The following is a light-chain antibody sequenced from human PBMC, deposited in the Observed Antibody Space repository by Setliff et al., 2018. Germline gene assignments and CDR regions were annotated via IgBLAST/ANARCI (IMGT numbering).Light chain of an antibody. Sequence: QSALTQPPSASGSPGQPVTISCTGTSSDVGGYNYVSWYQQHPGKAPKLMIYEVSKRPAGVPDRFSGSKSGSTASLTVPGLQAEDEADYYCSSYAGSLDVFGTGTKVTVL. CDR2: EVS. CDR3: SSYAGSLDV. CDR1: SSDVGGYNY. J-gene: IGLJ1*01. V-gene: IGLV2-8*01.